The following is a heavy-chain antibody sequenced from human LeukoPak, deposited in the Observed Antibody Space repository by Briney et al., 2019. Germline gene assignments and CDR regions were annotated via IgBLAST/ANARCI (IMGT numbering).Heavy chain of an antibody. CDR3: ARSTETPYYYYYGMDV. V-gene: IGHV4-34*01. CDR1: GGSFSGYY. J-gene: IGHJ6*02. Sequence: PSETLSLTCAVYGGSFSGYYWSWIRQPPGKGLEWIGEINHSGSTNYNPSLKSRVTISVDTSKNQFSLKLSSVTAADTAVYYCARSTETPYYYYYGMDVWGQGTTVTVSS. D-gene: IGHD1-14*01. CDR2: INHSGST.